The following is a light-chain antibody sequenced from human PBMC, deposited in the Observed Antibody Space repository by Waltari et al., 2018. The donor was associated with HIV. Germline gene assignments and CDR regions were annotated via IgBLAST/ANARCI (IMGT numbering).Light chain of an antibody. CDR3: QEYNIV. CDR2: LAS. V-gene: IGKV1-5*03. J-gene: IGKJ1*01. CDR1: QGIDNW. Sequence: DSQMPQSPSTLSASVGDRVTITCLARQGIDNWLAWYQEKPGKAPKLLFYLASHLETGVPSRFGGSGFGTEFTPPSRTPQPKDLGTYYSQEYNIVFGQGTKVEIQ.